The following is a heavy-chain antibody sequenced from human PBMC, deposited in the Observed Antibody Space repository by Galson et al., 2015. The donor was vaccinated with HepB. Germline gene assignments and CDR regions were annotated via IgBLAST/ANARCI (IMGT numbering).Heavy chain of an antibody. J-gene: IGHJ4*02. CDR1: GFTFSDYY. Sequence: SLRLSCAASGFTFSDYYMSWIRQAPGKGLEWVSYISSSSSCTNYADSVKGRFTISRDNAKNSLYLQMNSLRAEDTAVYYCATSIAARVRALDYWGQGTLVTVSS. D-gene: IGHD6-6*01. CDR3: ATSIAARVRALDY. V-gene: IGHV3-11*06. CDR2: ISSSSSCT.